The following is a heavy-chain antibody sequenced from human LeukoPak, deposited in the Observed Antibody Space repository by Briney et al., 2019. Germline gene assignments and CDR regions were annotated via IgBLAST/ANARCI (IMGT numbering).Heavy chain of an antibody. CDR3: ARGIYGDFNDY. D-gene: IGHD4-17*01. J-gene: IGHJ4*02. Sequence: SETLSLTCTVSGGSVSRGSYYWSWIRQPPGKGLEWIGYIYYSGSTNYNLSLKSRVTISVDTSKNQFSLKLSSVTAADTAVYYCARGIYGDFNDYWGQGTLVTVSS. CDR2: IYYSGST. CDR1: GGSVSRGSYY. V-gene: IGHV4-61*01.